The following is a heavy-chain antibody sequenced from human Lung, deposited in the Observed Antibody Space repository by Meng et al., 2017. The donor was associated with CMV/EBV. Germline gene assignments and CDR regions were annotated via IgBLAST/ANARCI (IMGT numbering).Heavy chain of an antibody. D-gene: IGHD3-22*01. Sequence: GESLKISCAASGFTFSSYAMHWVRQAPGKGLEWMANIRFDGTNKYHADSVKGRFTISRDNSKNTLYLQMNSLRAEDTAVYYCAKRGDSSGTYAMDVWGQGTTVTVSS. V-gene: IGHV3-30*02. CDR1: GFTFSSYA. CDR3: AKRGDSSGTYAMDV. J-gene: IGHJ6*02. CDR2: IRFDGTNK.